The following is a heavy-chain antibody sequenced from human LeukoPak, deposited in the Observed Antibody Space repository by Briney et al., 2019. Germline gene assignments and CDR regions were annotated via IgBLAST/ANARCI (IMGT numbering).Heavy chain of an antibody. D-gene: IGHD5-12*01. V-gene: IGHV3-21*01. J-gene: IGHJ4*02. CDR2: ISSSSNYI. CDR1: GFTFNSYT. Sequence: GGSLRLSCAASGFTFNSYTMNWVRQAPGKGLEWVSSISSSSNYIYYADSVKGRLTISRDDAKNSLYLQMNSLRAEDTAVYYCAKSLYSGYDWEYFDYWGQGTLVAVSS. CDR3: AKSLYSGYDWEYFDY.